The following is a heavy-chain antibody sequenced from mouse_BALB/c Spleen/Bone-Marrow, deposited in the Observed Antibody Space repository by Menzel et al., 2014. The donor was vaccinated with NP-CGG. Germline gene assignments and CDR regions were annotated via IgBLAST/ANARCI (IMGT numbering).Heavy chain of an antibody. CDR1: GYTFTTYD. Sequence: VQGVESGAELVKPGASVKLSCKASGYTFTTYDINWVRQRPEQGLEWIGWIFPGDGTTKHNEKFKGKATLTTDKSSSTAYMQFSRLTSEDSAVYFCARNYRYAWFVYWGQGTLVTVSA. CDR2: IFPGDGTT. D-gene: IGHD2-14*01. CDR3: ARNYRYAWFVY. J-gene: IGHJ3*01. V-gene: IGHV1S56*01.